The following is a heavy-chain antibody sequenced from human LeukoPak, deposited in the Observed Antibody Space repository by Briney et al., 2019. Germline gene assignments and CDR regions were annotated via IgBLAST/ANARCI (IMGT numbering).Heavy chain of an antibody. CDR1: GGSISSHY. J-gene: IGHJ6*03. Sequence: SETLSLTCTVSGGSISSHYWSWIRQPPGKGLEWIGYIYYSGSTNYNPSLKSRVTISVDTSKNQFSLKLSSVTAADTAVYYCARSRGSNDFWSTRAQYYMDVWGKGTTVTVSS. CDR2: IYYSGST. D-gene: IGHD3-3*01. V-gene: IGHV4-59*11. CDR3: ARSRGSNDFWSTRAQYYMDV.